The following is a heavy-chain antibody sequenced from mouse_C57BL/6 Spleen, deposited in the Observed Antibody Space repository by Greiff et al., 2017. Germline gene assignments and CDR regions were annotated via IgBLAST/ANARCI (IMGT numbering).Heavy chain of an antibody. D-gene: IGHD2-4*01. CDR2: INPSNGGT. CDR1: GYTFTSYW. V-gene: IGHV1-53*01. J-gene: IGHJ2*01. Sequence: QVQLQQPGTELVKPGASVKLSCKASGYTFTSYWMHWVKQRPGQGLEWIGNINPSNGGTNYNEKFKSKATLTVDKSSSTAYMQLSSLTSEDSAVYYCARSGRLRRDANYFDDWGQGTTLTVSS. CDR3: ARSGRLRRDANYFDD.